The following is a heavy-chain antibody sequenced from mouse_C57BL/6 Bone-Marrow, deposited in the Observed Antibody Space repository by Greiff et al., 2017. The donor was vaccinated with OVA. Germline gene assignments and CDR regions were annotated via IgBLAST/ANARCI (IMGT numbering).Heavy chain of an antibody. D-gene: IGHD1-1*02. J-gene: IGHJ2*01. CDR1: GYTFTDYY. CDR3: ARIGWNYFDY. V-gene: IGHV1-19*01. Sequence: EVQLQQSGPVLVKPGASVKMSCKASGYTFTDYYMNWVQQSHGKSLEWIGVINPYNGGTSYTQKFKGKATLTGDKSTSTAYMELNSLTSEDSAVYYCARIGWNYFDYWGQGTTLTVSS. CDR2: INPYNGGT.